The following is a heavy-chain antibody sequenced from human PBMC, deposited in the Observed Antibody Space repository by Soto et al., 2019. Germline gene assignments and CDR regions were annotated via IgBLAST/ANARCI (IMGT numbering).Heavy chain of an antibody. CDR2: IKPDGSQK. D-gene: IGHD3-22*01. CDR3: ARGDYYDSSGPFSDAFDI. CDR1: GFTFSSYW. J-gene: IGHJ3*02. Sequence: QLVESGGGLVQPGGSLRLSCAASGFTFSSYWMSWVRQAPGKGLEWVANIKPDGSQKWYVDSVKGRFTISRDNAKKSLYLQKNSLRAEDPAVYYCARGDYYDSSGPFSDAFDIWGQGTMVTVSS. V-gene: IGHV3-7*04.